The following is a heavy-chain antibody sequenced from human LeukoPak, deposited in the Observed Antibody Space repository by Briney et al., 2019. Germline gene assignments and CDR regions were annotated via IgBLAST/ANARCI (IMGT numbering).Heavy chain of an antibody. CDR3: ARADYGDYFGWFDP. Sequence: ASVKVSCKASGYTFTGYYIHWVRQAPGQGLEWMGWINPNSGGTNYAQKFQGRVTMTRDTSISTAYMELSRLRSDDTAVYYCARADYGDYFGWFDPWGQGTLVTVSS. CDR1: GYTFTGYY. CDR2: INPNSGGT. V-gene: IGHV1-2*02. J-gene: IGHJ5*02. D-gene: IGHD4-17*01.